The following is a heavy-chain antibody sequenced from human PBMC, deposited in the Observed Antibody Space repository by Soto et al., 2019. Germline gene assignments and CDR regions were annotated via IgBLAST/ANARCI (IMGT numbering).Heavy chain of an antibody. J-gene: IGHJ5*02. CDR3: ECGRQLYPSFFDT. CDR1: GGSISSFY. D-gene: IGHD1-26*01. CDR2: VYYSGSA. V-gene: IGHV4-59*01. Sequence: SETLSLTCTVSGGSISSFYWSWIRQTPGKGLEWIGYVYYSGSANYNPSLMSRVSISLDPSKKQFSLQLTSVTAADTADYYCECGRQLYPSFFDTWGQGTLVTVSS.